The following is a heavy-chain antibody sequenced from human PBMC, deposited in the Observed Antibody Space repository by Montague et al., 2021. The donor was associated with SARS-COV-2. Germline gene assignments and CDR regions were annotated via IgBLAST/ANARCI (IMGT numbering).Heavy chain of an antibody. Sequence: SETLSLTCTLSGGSITGYFWTWIRQPPGKGLEWLGHMHYSGSTKYNPSLESRVTMSIDTSESQFSLHLRPVTAADTGVYYCARVPFSSSWYYLDYWGQGTLVTVSS. J-gene: IGHJ4*02. CDR2: MHYSGST. CDR3: ARVPFSSSWYYLDY. CDR1: GGSITGYF. V-gene: IGHV4-59*12. D-gene: IGHD6-13*01.